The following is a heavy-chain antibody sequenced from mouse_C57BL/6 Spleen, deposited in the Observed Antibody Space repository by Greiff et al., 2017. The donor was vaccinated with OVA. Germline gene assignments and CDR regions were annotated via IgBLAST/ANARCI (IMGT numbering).Heavy chain of an antibody. J-gene: IGHJ4*01. CDR1: GYTFTSYW. V-gene: IGHV1-53*01. D-gene: IGHD1-1*01. CDR2: INPSNGGT. CDR3: AREGYYGSSPYYYAMDY. Sequence: QVQLQQSGTELVKPGASVKLSCKASGYTFTSYWMHWVKQRPGQGLEWIGNINPSNGGTNYNEKFKSKATLTVDKSSSTAYMQLSSLTSEDSAVYYCAREGYYGSSPYYYAMDYWGQGTSVTVSS.